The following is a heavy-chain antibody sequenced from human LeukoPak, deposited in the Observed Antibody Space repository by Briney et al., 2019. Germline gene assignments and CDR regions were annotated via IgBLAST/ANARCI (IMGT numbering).Heavy chain of an antibody. CDR1: GFTFSDYY. V-gene: IGHV3-11*01. CDR3: ATSAYYGSGSYSNH. CDR2: ISSSGSTI. Sequence: GGSLRLSCAASGFTFSDYYMSWIRQAPGKGLERVSYISSSGSTIYYADSVKGRSTISRDNSKNTLYLQMNSLRAEDTAVYYCATSAYYGSGSYSNHWGQGTLVTVSS. D-gene: IGHD3-10*01. J-gene: IGHJ5*02.